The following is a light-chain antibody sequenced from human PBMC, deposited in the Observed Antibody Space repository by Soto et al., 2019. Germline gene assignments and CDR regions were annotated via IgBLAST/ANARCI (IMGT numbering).Light chain of an antibody. CDR3: QSYDSSLSGYV. V-gene: IGLV1-40*01. J-gene: IGLJ1*01. Sequence: QSVLTQPPSVSGAPGQRVAISCTGSSSNSGAGYDVHWYQRLPGTAPKLLLYGNSNRPSGVPDRFSGSKSGTSASLAITGLQAEDEADYCCQSYDSSLSGYVFGTGAKLTVL. CDR2: GNS. CDR1: SSNSGAGYD.